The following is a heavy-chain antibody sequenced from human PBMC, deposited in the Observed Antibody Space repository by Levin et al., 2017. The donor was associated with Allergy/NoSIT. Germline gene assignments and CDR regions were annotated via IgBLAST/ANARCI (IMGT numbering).Heavy chain of an antibody. V-gene: IGHV3-30-3*01. CDR1: GFTFSSYA. Sequence: LSLTCAASGFTFSSYAMHWVRQAPGKGLEWVAVISYDGSNKYYADSVKGRFTISRDNSKNTLYLQMNSLRAEDTAVYYCARDGRIAAAGTRNFDRWGRGTLVTVSS. J-gene: IGHJ2*01. CDR2: ISYDGSNK. CDR3: ARDGRIAAAGTRNFDR. D-gene: IGHD6-13*01.